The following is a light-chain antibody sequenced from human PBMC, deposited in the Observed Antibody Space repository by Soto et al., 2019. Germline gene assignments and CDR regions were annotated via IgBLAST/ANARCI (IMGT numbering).Light chain of an antibody. Sequence: ESVLPQPPATLSLSPGEPATLSCRTSQSVGTYLAWYQQKPGQAPRLLIHGASNRATGIPDRFSGSGSGTDFTLTITRLEPEDFAVYYCQQYGGSPRTFGQGTKVDI. CDR2: GAS. CDR1: QSVGTY. J-gene: IGKJ1*01. CDR3: QQYGGSPRT. V-gene: IGKV3-20*01.